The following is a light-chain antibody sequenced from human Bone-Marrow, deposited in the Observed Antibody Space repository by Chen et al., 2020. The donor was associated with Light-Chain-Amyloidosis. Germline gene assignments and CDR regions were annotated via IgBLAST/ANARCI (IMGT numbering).Light chain of an antibody. CDR2: GAS. CDR1: QSVNNH. CDR3: QQYYDWPT. V-gene: IGKV3-15*01. J-gene: IGKJ3*01. Sequence: EIVMTQSPVTLSVSPGERATLSCRASQSVNNHLAWYQQKPGQTPRLLIYGASTRAPATPTRIRRSGSGTECTLTISSLKSEDGAVYYCQQYYDWPTFGPGTKVHI.